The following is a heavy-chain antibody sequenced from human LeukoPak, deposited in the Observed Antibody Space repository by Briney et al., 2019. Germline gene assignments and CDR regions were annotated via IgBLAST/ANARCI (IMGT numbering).Heavy chain of an antibody. V-gene: IGHV3-23*01. Sequence: GGSLRLSCAASGFTFRRYAMRAVRQAPGKGGERGSGISGSGGSAYYADSVKGRFTISRDNSKNTLYLQMNSLRAADTAVYYCAKDQSYTWGQGTLVTVSS. CDR1: GFTFRRYA. D-gene: IGHD3-10*01. CDR2: ISGSGGSA. J-gene: IGHJ5*02. CDR3: AKDQSYT.